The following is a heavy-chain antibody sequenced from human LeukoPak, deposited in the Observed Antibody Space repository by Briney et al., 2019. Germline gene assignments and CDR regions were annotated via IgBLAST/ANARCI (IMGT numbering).Heavy chain of an antibody. D-gene: IGHD3-10*01. CDR1: GFTFSSYA. J-gene: IGHJ3*02. V-gene: IGHV3-64D*06. CDR3: VKSQKGYYGSGSYGAFDI. CDR2: ISSKGGST. Sequence: GGSLRLSCSASGFTFSSYAMHWVRQAPGKGLEYVSAISSKGGSTYYADSVKGRFTISRDNSKNTLYLQMSSLRAEDTAVYYCVKSQKGYYGSGSYGAFDIWGQGTMVTVSS.